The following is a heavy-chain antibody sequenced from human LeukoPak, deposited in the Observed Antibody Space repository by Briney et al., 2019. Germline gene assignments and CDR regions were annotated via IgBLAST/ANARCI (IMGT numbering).Heavy chain of an antibody. J-gene: IGHJ4*02. Sequence: PGGSLRLSCAASGXTFXXYTXNWXXXAPGXGLEWVXYITSTSNTIYYADSVKGRFTISRDNAKNSLYLQMNSLRDEDTAAYYCARDRSGYSGYECQAYWGQGTLVTVSS. CDR1: GXTFXXYT. V-gene: IGHV3-48*02. CDR2: ITSTSNTI. D-gene: IGHD5-12*01. CDR3: ARDRSGYSGYECQAY.